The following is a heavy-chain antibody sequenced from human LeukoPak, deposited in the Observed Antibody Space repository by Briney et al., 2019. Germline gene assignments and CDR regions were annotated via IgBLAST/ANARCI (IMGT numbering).Heavy chain of an antibody. J-gene: IGHJ4*02. V-gene: IGHV3-23*01. CDR1: GFTFSSYA. D-gene: IGHD3-22*01. Sequence: QSGGSLRLSCAASGFTFSSYAMSWVRQAPGKGLEWVSAISGSGGSTYYADSVKGRFTISRDNSKNTLYLQMNSLRAEDTAVYYCAKDTYYYDSSGYADYWGQGTLVTVSS. CDR2: ISGSGGST. CDR3: AKDTYYYDSSGYADY.